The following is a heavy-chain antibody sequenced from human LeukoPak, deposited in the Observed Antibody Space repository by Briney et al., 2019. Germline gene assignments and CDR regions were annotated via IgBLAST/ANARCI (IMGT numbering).Heavy chain of an antibody. Sequence: GASVRVSCKASGYTFTNYYIHWVRQAPGQGLEWTGIINPSGGSTNYAQKFQGRVTMTRDTSTSTVYMELSSLRSEDTAVYYCAREGPYSDSSRSRFDYWGQGTLVTVSS. V-gene: IGHV1-46*01. CDR3: AREGPYSDSSRSRFDY. D-gene: IGHD6-6*01. J-gene: IGHJ4*02. CDR2: INPSGGST. CDR1: GYTFTNYY.